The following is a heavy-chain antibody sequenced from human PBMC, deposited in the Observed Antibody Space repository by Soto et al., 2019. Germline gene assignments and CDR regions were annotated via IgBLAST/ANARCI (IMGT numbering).Heavy chain of an antibody. CDR3: ARAPPSYGGNHAFDY. J-gene: IGHJ4*02. CDR2: INPSGGST. CDR1: GYTFTSYY. D-gene: IGHD2-15*01. Sequence: QVQLVQSGAEVKKPGASVKVSCKASGYTFTSYYMHWVRQAPGQGLEWRGIINPSGGSTSYAQKFQGRVTMTRDTSTSTVYMELSSLRSEDTAVYYCARAPPSYGGNHAFDYWGQGTLVTVSS. V-gene: IGHV1-46*01.